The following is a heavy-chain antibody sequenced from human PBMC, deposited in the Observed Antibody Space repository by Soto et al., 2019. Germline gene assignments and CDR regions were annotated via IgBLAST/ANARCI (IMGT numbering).Heavy chain of an antibody. CDR3: ARTKCSGGSCYSWSLDY. CDR1: GGSITTGGYY. J-gene: IGHJ4*02. V-gene: IGHV4-31*03. CDR2: RYYSEST. Sequence: SETLSLTCTISGGSITTGGYYWSWIRQLPGKGLEWIGHRYYSESTYYNPSLKSRVSISLDTSKNQFSLKLSFVTAADTAMYYCARTKCSGGSCYSWSLDYWGQGTPVTVSS. D-gene: IGHD2-15*01.